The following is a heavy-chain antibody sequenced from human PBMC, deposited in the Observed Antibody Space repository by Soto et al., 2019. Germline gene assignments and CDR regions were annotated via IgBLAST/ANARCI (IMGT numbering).Heavy chain of an antibody. CDR3: ARTKCSGGSCYSWSLDY. CDR1: GGSITTGGYY. J-gene: IGHJ4*02. V-gene: IGHV4-31*03. CDR2: RYYSEST. Sequence: SETLSLTCTISGGSITTGGYYWSWIRQLPGKGLEWIGHRYYSESTYYNPSLKSRVSISLDTSKNQFSLKLSFVTAADTAMYYCARTKCSGGSCYSWSLDYWGQGTPVTVSS. D-gene: IGHD2-15*01.